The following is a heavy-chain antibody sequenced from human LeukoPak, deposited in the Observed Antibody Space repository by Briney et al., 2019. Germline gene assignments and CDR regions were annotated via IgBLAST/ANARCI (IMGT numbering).Heavy chain of an antibody. Sequence: PSETLSLTCAVSGDSISDSDWWTWVRQPPGKGLEWIGEINHSGSTNYNPSLKSRVTISVDTSKNQFSLKLSSVTAADTAVYYCARGEYSSSPFDYWGQGTLVTVSS. CDR2: INHSGST. J-gene: IGHJ4*02. V-gene: IGHV4-4*02. D-gene: IGHD6-6*01. CDR1: GDSISDSDW. CDR3: ARGEYSSSPFDY.